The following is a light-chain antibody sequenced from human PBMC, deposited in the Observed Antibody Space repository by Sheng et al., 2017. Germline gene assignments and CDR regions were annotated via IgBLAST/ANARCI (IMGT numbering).Light chain of an antibody. V-gene: IGKV1-5*03. J-gene: IGKJ2*01. CDR3: QQYQSYPHT. Sequence: DIQMTQSPSTLSASVGDRVTITCRASESMSYWLAWYQQKPGKAPKLLIYKASALESGVPSRFRGSGSRIEFTLTISSLQPDDFATYYCQQYQSYPHTFGQGTKLEI. CDR1: ESMSYW. CDR2: KAS.